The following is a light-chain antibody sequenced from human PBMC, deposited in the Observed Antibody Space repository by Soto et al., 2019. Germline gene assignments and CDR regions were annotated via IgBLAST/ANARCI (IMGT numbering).Light chain of an antibody. CDR1: QSVRSN. Sequence: EIVITQSPATLSVSPGERATLSCRASQSVRSNLAWYQQKPVQDPRLLIYGASTRANGIPGRFSGSGSGTELTLTISSLPSEDFAVYYCQQYNNWRSITFGQGTRLEIK. V-gene: IGKV3-15*01. CDR3: QQYNNWRSIT. J-gene: IGKJ5*01. CDR2: GAS.